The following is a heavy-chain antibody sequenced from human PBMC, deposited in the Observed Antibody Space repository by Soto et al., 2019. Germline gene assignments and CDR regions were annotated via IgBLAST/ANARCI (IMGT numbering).Heavy chain of an antibody. J-gene: IGHJ6*02. Sequence: SVKVSCKASGGTFSSYAISWVRQAPGQGLEWMGGIIPIFGTANYAQKFQGRVTITADESTSTAYMELSSLRSEDTAVYYCARDPPYSSGWYGYYGMDVWGQGTTVTVSS. CDR2: IIPIFGTA. D-gene: IGHD6-19*01. V-gene: IGHV1-69*13. CDR1: GGTFSSYA. CDR3: ARDPPYSSGWYGYYGMDV.